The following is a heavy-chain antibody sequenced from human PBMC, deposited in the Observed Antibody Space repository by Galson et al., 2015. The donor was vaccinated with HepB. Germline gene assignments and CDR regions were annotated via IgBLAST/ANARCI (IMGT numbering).Heavy chain of an antibody. V-gene: IGHV1-2*06. CDR3: ARELYDFWSASDY. J-gene: IGHJ4*02. D-gene: IGHD3-3*01. CDR1: GYIFSGYY. Sequence: SVKVSCKASGYIFSGYYIHWVRQAPGQGLEWMGRINPNNGGTKYIEKFQGRVIMSRDMSLSTAYMELHRLTSDDTAVYYCARELYDFWSASDYWGQGTQVTVSS. CDR2: INPNNGGT.